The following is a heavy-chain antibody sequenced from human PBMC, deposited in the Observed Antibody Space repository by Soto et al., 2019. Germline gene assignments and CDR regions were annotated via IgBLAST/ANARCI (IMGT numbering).Heavy chain of an antibody. CDR1: GYSFTSYW. D-gene: IGHD6-13*01. CDR2: IYPGDSDT. J-gene: IGHJ6*03. Sequence: GESLKISCKGSGYSFTSYWIGWVRQMPGKGLEWMGIIYPGDSDTRYSPSFQGQVTISADKSISTAYLQWSSLKASDTAMYYCARHGQRDSSSWYLSVVDPYYYYYYMDVWGKGTTVTVSS. V-gene: IGHV5-51*01. CDR3: ARHGQRDSSSWYLSVVDPYYYYYYMDV.